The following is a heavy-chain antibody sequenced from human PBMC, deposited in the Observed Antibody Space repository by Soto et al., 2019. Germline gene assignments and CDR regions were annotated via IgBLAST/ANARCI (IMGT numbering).Heavy chain of an antibody. Sequence: QVQLVQSGAELEKPGASVKVSCKASGYTFSNYDMNWVRQATGQGPEWIGWVNPNNGDTGYAQKFQGRCTLTTDISTTTAYMELTSLRSEDTAIYYCAKVSRKGSAIDFDYWGQGTLITVSS. CDR1: GYTFSNYD. D-gene: IGHD3-10*01. V-gene: IGHV1-8*01. CDR2: VNPNNGDT. CDR3: AKVSRKGSAIDFDY. J-gene: IGHJ4*02.